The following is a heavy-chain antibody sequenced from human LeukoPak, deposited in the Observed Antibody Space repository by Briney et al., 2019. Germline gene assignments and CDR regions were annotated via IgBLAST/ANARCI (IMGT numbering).Heavy chain of an antibody. Sequence: PGGSLRLSCAASGFSFSSHGMSWVRQAPGKGLEWVSSISSSSSYIYYADSVKGRFTISRDNAKNSLYLQMNSLRAEDTAVYYCARGRDYYDSSGYYYGPDWFDPWGQGTLVTVSS. V-gene: IGHV3-21*01. J-gene: IGHJ5*02. CDR2: ISSSSSYI. CDR3: ARGRDYYDSSGYYYGPDWFDP. D-gene: IGHD3-22*01. CDR1: GFSFSSHG.